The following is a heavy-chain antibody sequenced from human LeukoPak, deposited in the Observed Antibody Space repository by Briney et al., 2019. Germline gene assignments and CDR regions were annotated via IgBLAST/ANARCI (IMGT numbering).Heavy chain of an antibody. CDR2: ISGSGGST. Sequence: QSGGTLRLSCAASGFTFSSYGMSWVRQAPGKGLEWVSAISGSGGSTYYADSVKGRFTISRDNSKNTLYLQMNSLRAEDTAVYYCAKDSDYGDYGGYWGQGTLVTVSS. J-gene: IGHJ4*02. CDR3: AKDSDYGDYGGY. V-gene: IGHV3-23*01. D-gene: IGHD4-17*01. CDR1: GFTFSSYG.